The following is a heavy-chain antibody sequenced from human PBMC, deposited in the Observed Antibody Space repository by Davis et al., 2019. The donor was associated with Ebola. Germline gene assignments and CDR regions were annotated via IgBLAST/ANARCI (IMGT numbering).Heavy chain of an antibody. CDR3: ARGARDIGVVVAATPFDY. CDR1: GYTFTRYY. J-gene: IGHJ4*02. Sequence: AASVKVSCKASGYTFTRYYMHWVRQAPGQGLEWMGIINPSGGSTSNAQKLEGRVTMTRDTSTSTVYMALSSLRSEDTAVYYCARGARDIGVVVAATPFDYWGQGTLVTVSS. V-gene: IGHV1-46*04. CDR2: INPSGGST. D-gene: IGHD2-15*01.